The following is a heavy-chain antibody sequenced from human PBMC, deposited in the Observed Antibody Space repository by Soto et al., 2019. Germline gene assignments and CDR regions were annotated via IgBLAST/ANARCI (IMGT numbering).Heavy chain of an antibody. CDR2: CANKANGYST. J-gene: IGHJ3*01. CDR1: GFSFSDHY. CDR3: TKGYSALHVYALYV. V-gene: IGHV3-72*01. Sequence: QLVESGGGLVQPGGSLRLSCVGSGFSFSDHYIDWVRQAPGKGLEWVGRCANKANGYSTEYAASVLGRFTISRHASNNSLYLQMSSIKIDDTAMYSCTKGYSALHVYALYVWGQGTLVTVSS. D-gene: IGHD3-16*01.